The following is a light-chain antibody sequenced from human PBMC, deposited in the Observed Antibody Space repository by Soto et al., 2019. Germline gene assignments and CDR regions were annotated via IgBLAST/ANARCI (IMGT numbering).Light chain of an antibody. CDR2: GAS. CDR1: QSVTSSY. J-gene: IGKJ4*02. CDR3: QHYGSSPRT. Sequence: EIVLTQSPGTLSLSPGERATLSCRASQSVTSSYLAWYQQKPGQAPRLLIYGASSRTTGIPDRFSGSGSGTNFPLTISRLGPEDFAVYYCQHYGSSPRTFCGGNKVEIK. V-gene: IGKV3-20*01.